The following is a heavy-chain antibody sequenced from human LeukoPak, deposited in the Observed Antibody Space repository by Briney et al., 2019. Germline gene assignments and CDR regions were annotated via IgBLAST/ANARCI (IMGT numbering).Heavy chain of an antibody. CDR1: GFTFSSYF. J-gene: IGHJ5*01. D-gene: IGHD2-2*01. CDR3: ARIGHDLYQTLDS. V-gene: IGHV3-23*01. Sequence: AGGSLRLSCAASGFTFSSYFMSWVRQVPGKGLEWVAAISGGGDGTHYPDSVKGRFTISRDNSKNTLYLQMNSLRAEDTAIYYCARIGHDLYQTLDSWGHGTLITVSS. CDR2: ISGGGDGT.